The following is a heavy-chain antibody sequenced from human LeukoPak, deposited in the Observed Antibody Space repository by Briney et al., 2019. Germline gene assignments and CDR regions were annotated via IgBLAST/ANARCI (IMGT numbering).Heavy chain of an antibody. Sequence: PGGSLRLSCAASGFSFSPYWMSWVRKAPGKGLDWVASINPDGSGTFYVDSVKGRFTISRDNAQNTLYLQVNSQSAGDAAVYFCERGFGGVTLFDYWGQGTLVTVSS. D-gene: IGHD2-21*02. CDR3: ERGFGGVTLFDY. CDR2: INPDGSGT. CDR1: GFSFSPYW. V-gene: IGHV3-7*01. J-gene: IGHJ4*02.